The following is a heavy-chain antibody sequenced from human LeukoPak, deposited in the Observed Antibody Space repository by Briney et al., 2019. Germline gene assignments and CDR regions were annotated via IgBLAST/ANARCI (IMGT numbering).Heavy chain of an antibody. D-gene: IGHD3-22*01. CDR3: ARVLGSGYYYALFDY. Sequence: PSETLSLTCTVSGGSISSGDYYWSWIRQPPGKGLEWIGSIYHSGSTYYNPSLKSRVTISVDTSKNQFSLKLSSVTAADTAVYYCARVLGSGYYYALFDYWGQGTLVTVSS. CDR2: IYHSGST. J-gene: IGHJ4*02. CDR1: GGSISSGDYY. V-gene: IGHV4-39*07.